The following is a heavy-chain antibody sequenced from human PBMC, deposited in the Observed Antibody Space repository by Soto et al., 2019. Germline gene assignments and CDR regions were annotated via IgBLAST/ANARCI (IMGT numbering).Heavy chain of an antibody. CDR3: VRRAKTATTHWGAFDV. CDR1: GFTFSNYT. D-gene: IGHD7-27*01. CDR2: ISYDEIDK. J-gene: IGHJ3*01. V-gene: IGHV3-30*04. Sequence: SLRLSCAASGFTFSNYTMHWFRQSPGKGLEWVALISYDEIDKYFADAVKGRFTISRDNSRRTLHLQMDSLRAEDAAVYFCVRRAKTATTHWGAFDVWGQGTVVTVS.